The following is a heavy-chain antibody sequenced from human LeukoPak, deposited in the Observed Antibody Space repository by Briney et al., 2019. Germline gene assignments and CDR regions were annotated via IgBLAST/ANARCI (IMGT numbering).Heavy chain of an antibody. D-gene: IGHD3-16*01. CDR1: GYSISSGYY. Sequence: SETLSLTCTVSGYSISSGYYWGWIRQPPGKGLEWIGSIYYSGSTYYKSSLKSRVTISVDTSKNQFSLKLSSVTAADTAVYYCARDLGSYSDYWGQGTLVTVSS. J-gene: IGHJ4*02. V-gene: IGHV4-38-2*02. CDR3: ARDLGSYSDY. CDR2: IYYSGST.